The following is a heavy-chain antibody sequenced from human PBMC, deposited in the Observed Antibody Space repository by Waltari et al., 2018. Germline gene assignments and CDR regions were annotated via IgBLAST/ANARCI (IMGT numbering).Heavy chain of an antibody. Sequence: QVQLVQSGAEVKKPGASVKVSCKVSGYTLTELSMHWVRKAPGTGLEWMGGFDPEDGETIYAQKFQGRVTMTEDTSTDTAYMELSSLRSEDTAVYYCATRGSYYGSGSFGNWFDPWGQGTLVTVSS. J-gene: IGHJ5*02. CDR2: FDPEDGET. V-gene: IGHV1-24*01. CDR3: ATRGSYYGSGSFGNWFDP. CDR1: GYTLTELS. D-gene: IGHD3-10*01.